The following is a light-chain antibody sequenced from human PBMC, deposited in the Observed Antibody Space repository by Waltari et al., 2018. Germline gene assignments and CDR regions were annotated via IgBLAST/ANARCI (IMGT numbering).Light chain of an antibody. CDR3: QQSYSTPIT. J-gene: IGKJ5*01. Sequence: DIQMTQSPSSLSASVGDRVTVTCRASQSISRHVNWYQQKPGKAPKLLISGASSLQSGVPSRFSGSGYGTDFTLTISSLQPEDFATYYCQQSYSTPITFGQGTRLDIK. CDR1: QSISRH. CDR2: GAS. V-gene: IGKV1-39*01.